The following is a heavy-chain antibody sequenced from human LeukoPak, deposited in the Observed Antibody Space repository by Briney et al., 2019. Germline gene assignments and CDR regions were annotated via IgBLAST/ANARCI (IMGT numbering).Heavy chain of an antibody. CDR3: ARGAVSDYDFWSGYYQNSDYYYYYGMDV. D-gene: IGHD3-3*01. CDR1: GYTCTSCD. Sequence: GASVEVSFTASGYTCTSCDINWVRQATGQGLEWMGWVNPNSGNTGYAQKFQGRVTMTRNTSISTAYMELSSLRSEVTAVYYCARGAVSDYDFWSGYYQNSDYYYYYGMDVWGQGTTVTVSS. J-gene: IGHJ6*02. CDR2: VNPNSGNT. V-gene: IGHV1-8*01.